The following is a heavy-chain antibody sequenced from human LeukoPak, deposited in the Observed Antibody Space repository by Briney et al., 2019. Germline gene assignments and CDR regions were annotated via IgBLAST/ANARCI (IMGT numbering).Heavy chain of an antibody. D-gene: IGHD4-23*01. V-gene: IGHV3-74*01. Sequence: GGSLRLSCATSGFTFSSYWMDWARQGPGKGLVWVARIKGDGSSVIYADSVKGRFTVSRDNAENTLYLHMNSLRAEDTAMYHCTRVRGDYGGTSDFWGQGTLVTVSS. CDR3: TRVRGDYGGTSDF. CDR2: IKGDGSSV. J-gene: IGHJ4*02. CDR1: GFTFSSYW.